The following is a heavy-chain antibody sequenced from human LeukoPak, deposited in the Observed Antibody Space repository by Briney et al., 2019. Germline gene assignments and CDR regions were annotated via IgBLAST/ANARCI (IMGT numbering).Heavy chain of an antibody. CDR3: SYFYDSSGYYIY. J-gene: IGHJ4*02. CDR2: ISGTGGST. V-gene: IGHV3-23*01. Sequence: PGGSLRLSCAASGFTCSSYAMSWVHQAPGKGLEWVSAISGTGGSTYYADSVKGRFTISRDNSKNTLFLQMNSLRAEDTAVYYCSYFYDSSGYYIYWGQGTLVTVSS. D-gene: IGHD3-22*01. CDR1: GFTCSSYA.